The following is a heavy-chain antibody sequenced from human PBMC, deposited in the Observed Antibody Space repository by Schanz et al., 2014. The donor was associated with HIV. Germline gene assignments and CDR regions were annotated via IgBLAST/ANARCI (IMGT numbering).Heavy chain of an antibody. CDR1: GFTFSDYY. D-gene: IGHD6-13*01. CDR2: ISSRGSTI. CDR3: AREKYSSTWWRAGLYFYGMDV. Sequence: QVQLVESGGGLVKPGGSLRLSCVASGFTFSDYYMSWIRQAPGKGLEWVSYISSRGSTIYYADSVKGRFTISRDNAKNSLYLQMNSLRAEDTAVYYCAREKYSSTWWRAGLYFYGMDVWGQGTTVTVSS. V-gene: IGHV3-11*04. J-gene: IGHJ6*02.